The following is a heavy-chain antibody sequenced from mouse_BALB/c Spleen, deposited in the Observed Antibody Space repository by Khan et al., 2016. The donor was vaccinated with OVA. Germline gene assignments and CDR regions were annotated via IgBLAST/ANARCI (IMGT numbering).Heavy chain of an antibody. D-gene: IGHD1-1*01. CDR1: GFSFSSYS. V-gene: IGHV5-6-4*01. CDR3: TRQRGYYGSNPYFDY. CDR2: ISSGGSYT. J-gene: IGHJ2*01. Sequence: EVQLVESGGDLVRPGGSLKLSCAASGFSFSSYSMSLVRQTPEKRLEWVATISSGGSYTYSPDSVKGRFTISRDNAKNTLYSQMSSLKSEDTALYYCTRQRGYYGSNPYFDYWGKGTTLTVSS.